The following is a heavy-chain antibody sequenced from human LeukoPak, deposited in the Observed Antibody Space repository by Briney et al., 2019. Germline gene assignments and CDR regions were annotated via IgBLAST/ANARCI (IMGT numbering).Heavy chain of an antibody. V-gene: IGHV4-34*01. Sequence: PSETLSLTCAVYGGSFSGYYWSWIRQPPGKGLEWIGEIYHSGSTNYNPSLKSRVTISVDTSKNQFSLKLSSVTAADTAVYYCAREPVWFGERPFDYWGQGTLVTVSS. CDR3: AREPVWFGERPFDY. D-gene: IGHD3-10*01. J-gene: IGHJ4*02. CDR1: GGSFSGYY. CDR2: IYHSGST.